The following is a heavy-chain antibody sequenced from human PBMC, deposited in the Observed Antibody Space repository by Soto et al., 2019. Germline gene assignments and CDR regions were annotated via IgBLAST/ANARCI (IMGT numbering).Heavy chain of an antibody. D-gene: IGHD2-15*01. V-gene: IGHV3-11*01. Sequence: RGSLRLSCAASGFTFSDYYMTWIRQAPGKGLEWVSYISSSGTGIYYADSVKGRFTISRDNAKNSLYLQMSSLRAEETAVYYCARAYSDAFDIWGQGTMVTVSS. CDR3: ARAYSDAFDI. CDR2: ISSSGTGI. CDR1: GFTFSDYY. J-gene: IGHJ3*02.